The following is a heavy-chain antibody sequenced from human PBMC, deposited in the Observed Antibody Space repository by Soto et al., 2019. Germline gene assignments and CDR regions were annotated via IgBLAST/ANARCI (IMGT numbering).Heavy chain of an antibody. CDR3: STGSRSANSDAFCI. CDR1: GASVTTYY. V-gene: IGHV4-59*02. CDR2: TYYSGST. D-gene: IGHD2-2*01. J-gene: IGHJ3*02. Sequence: QVQLQESGPGLVQPSETLSLTCTVSGASVTTYYWTWIRPPPGKGLEWIGYTYYSGSTHYTPSLPSRVTMSVDTSKNQVSLELTSVTAADTAVYYCSTGSRSANSDAFCILGQGTIVTVAS.